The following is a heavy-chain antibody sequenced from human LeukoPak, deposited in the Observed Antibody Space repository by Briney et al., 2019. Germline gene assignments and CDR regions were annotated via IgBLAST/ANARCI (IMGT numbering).Heavy chain of an antibody. V-gene: IGHV4-30-2*01. Sequence: PSETLSLTCTVSGGSISSSIYYWGWIRQPPGKGLEWIGYIYHTGTFYYNPSLKSRVTISVDRSKNQFFLKLSSVTAADTAVYYCARVDTDSYYMDVWGKGTTVTVSS. CDR2: IYHTGTF. CDR3: ARVDTDSYYMDV. J-gene: IGHJ6*03. D-gene: IGHD5-18*01. CDR1: GGSISSSIYY.